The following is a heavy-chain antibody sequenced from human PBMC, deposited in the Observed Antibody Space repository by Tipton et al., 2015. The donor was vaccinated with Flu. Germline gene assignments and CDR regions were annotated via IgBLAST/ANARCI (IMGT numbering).Heavy chain of an antibody. Sequence: CAASGFTVSSNYMSWVRQAPGKGLEWVSLIYSGGTTYYADSVKGRFTISRDNPKNTLYLQMNSLRAEDTAMYYCARDETLWGQGTLVTVPS. CDR2: IYSGGTT. CDR3: ARDETL. J-gene: IGHJ4*02. V-gene: IGHV3-53*01. CDR1: GFTVSSNY.